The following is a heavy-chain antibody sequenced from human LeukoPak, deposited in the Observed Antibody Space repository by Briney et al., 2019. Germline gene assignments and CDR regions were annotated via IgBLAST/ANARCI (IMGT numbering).Heavy chain of an antibody. Sequence: PGGSLRLSCAASRFTFSTYGMHWVRQAPGKGLEWVALIRYGGSDKYYADSVRGRFTISRDNSKNTLYLQMNSLRGEDTAVYYCASRGSSNGFDYWGQGTLVTVSS. CDR2: IRYGGSDK. J-gene: IGHJ4*02. V-gene: IGHV3-30*02. D-gene: IGHD5-18*01. CDR1: RFTFSTYG. CDR3: ASRGSSNGFDY.